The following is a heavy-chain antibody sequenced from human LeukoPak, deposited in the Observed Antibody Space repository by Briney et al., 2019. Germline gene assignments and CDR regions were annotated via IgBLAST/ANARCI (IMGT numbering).Heavy chain of an antibody. J-gene: IGHJ4*02. V-gene: IGHV3-23*01. CDR3: AKSHYYGSSGYYLPFDY. Sequence: GGSLRLSCAASGFSFSSYGMSWVRQAPGKGLEWVSAISGSGDKTHYADSVKGRLTISRDNSKNTLYLQMNSLRAEDTAVYYCAKSHYYGSSGYYLPFDYWGQGTLVTVSS. D-gene: IGHD3-22*01. CDR1: GFSFSSYG. CDR2: ISGSGDKT.